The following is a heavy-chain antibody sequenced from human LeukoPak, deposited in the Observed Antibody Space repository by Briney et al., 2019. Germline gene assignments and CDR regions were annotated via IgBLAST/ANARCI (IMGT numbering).Heavy chain of an antibody. CDR1: GYTFTSYG. J-gene: IGHJ4*02. D-gene: IGHD3-3*01. CDR2: ISAYNGNT. CDR3: ARGDGITIFGVDFDY. V-gene: IGHV1-18*01. Sequence: ASVKVSCKASGYTFTSYGISWVRQAPGQGLEWMGWISAYNGNTNYAQKLQGRVTMTTDTSTSTAYMELRSLRSDDTAVYYCARGDGITIFGVDFDYWGQGTLVTVSS.